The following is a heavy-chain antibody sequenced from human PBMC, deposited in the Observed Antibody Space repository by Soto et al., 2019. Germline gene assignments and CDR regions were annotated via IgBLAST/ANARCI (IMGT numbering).Heavy chain of an antibody. J-gene: IGHJ3*02. CDR3: ARDPSEGGYCSGGSCYHSFWGGAFDI. CDR2: ISAYNGNT. D-gene: IGHD2-15*01. Sequence: ASVKVSCKASGYTFTSYGISWVRQAPGQGLEWMGWISAYNGNTNYAQKLQGRVTMTTDTSTSTAYMELRSLRSDDTAVYYCARDPSEGGYCSGGSCYHSFWGGAFDIWGQGTMVTVSS. V-gene: IGHV1-18*01. CDR1: GYTFTSYG.